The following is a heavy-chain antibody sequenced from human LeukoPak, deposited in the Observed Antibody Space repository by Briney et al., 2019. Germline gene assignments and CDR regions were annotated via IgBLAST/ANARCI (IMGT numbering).Heavy chain of an antibody. CDR1: DDSMSSSSYY. Sequence: TSETLSLTCSASDDSMSSSSYYWGWIRQPPGKGLEWLGSIWYTGRTDYSPSLRSRVTMSIDTSKRLFSVRLSSVTAADTAVYSCARQNWLPYFDYWGQGALVTVPS. V-gene: IGHV4-39*07. CDR3: ARQNWLPYFDY. CDR2: IWYTGRT. J-gene: IGHJ4*02. D-gene: IGHD5-18*01.